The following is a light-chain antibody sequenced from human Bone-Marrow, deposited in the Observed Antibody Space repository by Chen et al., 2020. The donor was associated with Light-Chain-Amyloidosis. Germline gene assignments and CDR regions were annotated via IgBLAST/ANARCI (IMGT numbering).Light chain of an antibody. CDR3: HQSHSIPRT. V-gene: IGKV1-39*01. CDR1: RDIGTY. Sequence: DIQRTKSPSSRSAFVGDRVTITCRASRDIGTYLNWYQYKPGKIPNLLIYGASSLLSGVPSRFRGSGSGTDFTLTIASLQPAVFATYYCHQSHSIPRTFGQGTKVDI. CDR2: GAS. J-gene: IGKJ2*01.